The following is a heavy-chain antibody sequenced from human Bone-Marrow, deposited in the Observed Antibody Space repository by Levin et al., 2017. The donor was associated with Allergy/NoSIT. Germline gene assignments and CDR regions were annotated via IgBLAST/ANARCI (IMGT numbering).Heavy chain of an antibody. CDR2: ISWDGSGT. J-gene: IGHJ3*02. CDR1: GFTFDDFN. CDR3: TDAFDK. Sequence: GESLKISCAASGFTFDDFNMHWVRQAPRKGLEWVSHISWDGSGTYYADSVKGRFTISRDNTKKSVYLQMSSLRIEDTALYYCTDAFDKWGQGTMVTVSS. V-gene: IGHV3-43*01.